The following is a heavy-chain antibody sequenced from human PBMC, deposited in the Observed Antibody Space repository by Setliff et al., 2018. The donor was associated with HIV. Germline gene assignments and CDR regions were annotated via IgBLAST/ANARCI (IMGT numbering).Heavy chain of an antibody. CDR1: GGSISSDNW. Sequence: SETLSLTCAVSGGSISSDNWWTWVRQPPGKGLEWIGEIYHSEYTNYNASLKSRVSISQDTSKNQFSLELTSVTAADTAVYYCARARSDWYNVRPYYFDLWGQGTQVTVSS. CDR3: ARARSDWYNVRPYYFDL. J-gene: IGHJ4*02. D-gene: IGHD6-19*01. CDR2: IYHSEYT. V-gene: IGHV4-4*02.